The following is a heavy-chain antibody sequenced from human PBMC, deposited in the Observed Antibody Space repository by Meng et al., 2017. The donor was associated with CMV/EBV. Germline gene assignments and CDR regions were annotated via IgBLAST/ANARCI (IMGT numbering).Heavy chain of an antibody. CDR1: GYTFTDYC. V-gene: IGHV1-69-2*01. D-gene: IGHD5-12*01. CDR2: VDPEDGET. Sequence: CKGAGYTFTDYCMHWVQQDPGKGLEWMGLVDPEDGETIYAEKFQGRVTITADTSTDTAYMELSSLRSEDTAVYYCATGRGGSSSSLDIVAYWGQGTLVTV. J-gene: IGHJ4*02. CDR3: ATGRGGSSSSLDIVAY.